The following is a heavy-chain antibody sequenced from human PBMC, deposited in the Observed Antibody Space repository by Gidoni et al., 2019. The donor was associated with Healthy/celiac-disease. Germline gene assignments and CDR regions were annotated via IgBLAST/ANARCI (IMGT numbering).Heavy chain of an antibody. CDR3: ARLNYDFWSGYYRGFDY. V-gene: IGHV1-69*01. Sequence: PIFGTANYAQKFQGRVTITADESTSTAYMELSSLRSEDTAVYYCARLNYDFWSGYYRGFDYWGQGTLVTVSS. J-gene: IGHJ4*02. D-gene: IGHD3-3*01. CDR2: PIFGTA.